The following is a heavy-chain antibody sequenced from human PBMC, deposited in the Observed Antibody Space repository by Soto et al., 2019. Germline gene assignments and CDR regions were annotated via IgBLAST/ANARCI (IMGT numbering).Heavy chain of an antibody. Sequence: SETLSLTCNVSGGSISNYYWTWVRQSPEKGLEWIGYMYYNGNINYNPSLKSRVTISIDTSKNQFSLTLKSVTAADTAVYYCASGGNWFDPWGQGVMVTVSS. CDR1: GGSISNYY. V-gene: IGHV4-59*01. J-gene: IGHJ5*02. CDR2: MYYNGNI. CDR3: ASGGNWFDP. D-gene: IGHD3-16*01.